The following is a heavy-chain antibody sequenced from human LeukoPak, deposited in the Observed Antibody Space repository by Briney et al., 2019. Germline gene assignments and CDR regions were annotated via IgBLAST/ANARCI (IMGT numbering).Heavy chain of an antibody. J-gene: IGHJ4*02. Sequence: ASVKVSCKASGYTFIGYYIHWVRQAPGQGLEWMGWINPNSGDTKYAQKFQGRVTMTRDTSISTAYMELSRLRSDDTAVYFCARDRYGDGFAHLDSWGQGALVTVSS. V-gene: IGHV1-2*02. CDR3: ARDRYGDGFAHLDS. CDR1: GYTFIGYY. D-gene: IGHD5-24*01. CDR2: INPNSGDT.